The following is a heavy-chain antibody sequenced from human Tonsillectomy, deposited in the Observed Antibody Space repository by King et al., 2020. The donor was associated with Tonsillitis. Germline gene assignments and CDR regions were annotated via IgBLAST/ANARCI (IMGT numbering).Heavy chain of an antibody. CDR1: GFSLSNARMG. CDR3: ARIREYSSSWYNWFDP. J-gene: IGHJ5*02. D-gene: IGHD6-13*01. CDR2: VFSNDEK. Sequence: TLKESGPVLVKPTETLTLTCTVSGFSLSNARMGVCWIRQPPGKALEWLGHVFSNDEKSYSTSLKSRLTISKDTSKSQVFLTMTNMDPVDTATYYCARIREYSSSWYNWFDPWGQGTLVTVSS. V-gene: IGHV2-26*01.